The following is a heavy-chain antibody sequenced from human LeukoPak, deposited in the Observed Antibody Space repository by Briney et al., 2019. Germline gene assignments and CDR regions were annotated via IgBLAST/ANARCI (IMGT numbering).Heavy chain of an antibody. Sequence: PSETLSLTCGVSGGSVSSTNWWTWIRQPPGKGLEWIGELHLDGRTNFNPSLKSRLTMSVDLSENHVSLKLTSVTAADAAVYYGAREGGFYRPLDYSGQGTLVTVSS. CDR2: LHLDGRT. D-gene: IGHD6-25*01. CDR1: GGSVSSTNW. J-gene: IGHJ4*02. CDR3: AREGGFYRPLDY. V-gene: IGHV4-4*02.